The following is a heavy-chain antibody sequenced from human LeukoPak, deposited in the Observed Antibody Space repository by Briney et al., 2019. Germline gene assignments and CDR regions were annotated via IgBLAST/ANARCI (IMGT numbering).Heavy chain of an antibody. Sequence: GGSLRLSCAASGFTFGSYWMSWVRQAPGKGLEWVANIKQDGSEKYYVDSVKGRFTISRDNAKNSLYLQMNSLRAEDTAVYYCARDRLSGYDYGPRWNYYYGMDVWGQGTTVTVSS. V-gene: IGHV3-7*01. CDR1: GFTFGSYW. CDR3: ARDRLSGYDYGPRWNYYYGMDV. J-gene: IGHJ6*02. D-gene: IGHD5-12*01. CDR2: IKQDGSEK.